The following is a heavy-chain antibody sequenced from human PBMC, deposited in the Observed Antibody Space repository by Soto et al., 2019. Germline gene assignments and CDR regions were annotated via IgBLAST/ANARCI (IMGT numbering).Heavy chain of an antibody. D-gene: IGHD3-9*01. CDR3: ARSTYYDILTGSYYYYAMDV. CDR1: GFTVGSNY. J-gene: IGHJ6*02. V-gene: IGHV3-53*01. CDR2: IYSEGTP. Sequence: EVQLVESGGGLTQPGVSLRLSCAASGFTVGSNYMSWVRQAPGKGLEWVSVIYSEGTPYYADSVKGRFTIYRENSNNTXXXXXXNLRAEDTAVYYCARSTYYDILTGSYYYYAMDVWGQGTTVTVSS.